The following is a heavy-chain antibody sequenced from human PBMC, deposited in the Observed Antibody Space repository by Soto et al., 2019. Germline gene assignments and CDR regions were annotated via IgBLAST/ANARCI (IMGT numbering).Heavy chain of an antibody. D-gene: IGHD1-1*01. Sequence: GGSLRLSCAAPGFTFRNYAMSWVRQAPGKGLEWVSTASGSGGWTYYADSVKDRFTISRDNSKNTLYLQMNSLRAEDTAVYYCASWNYVAYWGRGTLVTVSS. CDR3: ASWNYVAY. V-gene: IGHV3-23*01. CDR1: GFTFRNYA. J-gene: IGHJ4*02. CDR2: ASGSGGWT.